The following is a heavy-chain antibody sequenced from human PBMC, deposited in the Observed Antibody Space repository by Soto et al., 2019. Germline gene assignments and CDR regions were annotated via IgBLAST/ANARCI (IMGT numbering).Heavy chain of an antibody. J-gene: IGHJ4*02. V-gene: IGHV3-30-3*01. Sequence: AGGSLRLSCAASGFTFSSYAMHWVRQAPGKGLEWVAVISYDGSNKYYADSVKGRFTISRDNSKNTLYLQMNSLRAEDTAVYYCARGRGLDYYGSGSYFNDYWGQGTLVTVS. D-gene: IGHD3-10*01. CDR3: ARGRGLDYYGSGSYFNDY. CDR2: ISYDGSNK. CDR1: GFTFSSYA.